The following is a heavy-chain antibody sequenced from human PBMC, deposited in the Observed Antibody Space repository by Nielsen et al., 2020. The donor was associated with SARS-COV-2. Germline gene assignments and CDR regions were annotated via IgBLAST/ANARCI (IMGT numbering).Heavy chain of an antibody. J-gene: IGHJ6*02. D-gene: IGHD1-26*01. CDR1: GFTFSSYA. Sequence: GESLKISCAASGFTFSSYAMSWVRQAPGKGLEWVSAISGSGGSTYYADSVKGRFTISRDNSKNTLYLQMNSLRAEDTAVYYCARVARQNSGSYVNYGMDVWGQGTTVTVSS. CDR2: ISGSGGST. CDR3: ARVARQNSGSYVNYGMDV. V-gene: IGHV3-23*01.